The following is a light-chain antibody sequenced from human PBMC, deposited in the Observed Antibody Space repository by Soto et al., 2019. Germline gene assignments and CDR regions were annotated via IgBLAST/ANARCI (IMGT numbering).Light chain of an antibody. J-gene: IGKJ4*01. CDR3: QQRSNWPLT. V-gene: IGKV3D-20*02. Sequence: EIVLTQSPGTLSLSPGERATLSCRASQSVSSSYLAWYQQKPGQAPRLLIYGASSRATGIPGRFSGSGSGTDFTLTITSLEPEDFAVYYCQQRSNWPLTFGGGTKV. CDR2: GAS. CDR1: QSVSSSY.